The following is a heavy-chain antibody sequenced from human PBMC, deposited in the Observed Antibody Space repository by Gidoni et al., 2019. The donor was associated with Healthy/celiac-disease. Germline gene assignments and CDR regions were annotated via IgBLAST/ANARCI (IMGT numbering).Heavy chain of an antibody. CDR2: ISYDGSNK. J-gene: IGHJ6*03. Sequence: QVQPVASGGGVVKPGRSLTLSCAASGLTFSSDGMHWVRQAPGKGLEWVAVISYDGSNKYYADSVKGRFTISRDNSKNTLYLQMNSLRAEDTAVYYCARVGGVDNWNYYYYYMDVWGKGTTVTVSS. CDR1: GLTFSSDG. CDR3: ARVGGVDNWNYYYYYMDV. V-gene: IGHV3-30*03. D-gene: IGHD1-20*01.